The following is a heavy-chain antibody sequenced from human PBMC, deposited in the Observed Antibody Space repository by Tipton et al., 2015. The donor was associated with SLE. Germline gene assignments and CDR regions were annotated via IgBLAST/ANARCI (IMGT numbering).Heavy chain of an antibody. V-gene: IGHV3-7*01. CDR3: ASPSSGSYPY. D-gene: IGHD3-10*01. CDR1: GFTFSSYW. Sequence: LSLTCAASGFTFSSYWMSWVRQAPGKGLEGVANIKQDGSEKYYVDSVKGRFTISRDNAKNSLYLQMNSQRAEDTAVYYCASPSSGSYPYWGQGTLVSVSS. CDR2: IKQDGSEK. J-gene: IGHJ4*02.